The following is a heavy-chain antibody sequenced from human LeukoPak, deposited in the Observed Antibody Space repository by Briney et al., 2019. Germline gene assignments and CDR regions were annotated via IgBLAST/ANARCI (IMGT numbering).Heavy chain of an antibody. J-gene: IGHJ4*02. CDR3: ARMRSGWYIDC. CDR2: TSTTSSSI. V-gene: IGHV3-48*02. D-gene: IGHD6-19*01. Sequence: PGGSLRLSCAASGFTFSSYSMNWVRQAPGKGLEWVSFTSTTSSSIYYADSVKGRFTISRDNAKNSLYLQMSSLRDEDTAVYYCARMRSGWYIDCWGQGTLVTVSS. CDR1: GFTFSSYS.